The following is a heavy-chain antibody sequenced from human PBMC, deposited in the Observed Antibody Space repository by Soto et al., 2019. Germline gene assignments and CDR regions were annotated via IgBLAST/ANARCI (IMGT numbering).Heavy chain of an antibody. CDR2: VSPKSGNT. CDR1: GYNFFDYG. D-gene: IGHD1-1*01. CDR3: ARGRTVSSIGPLLV. V-gene: IGHV1-18*01. J-gene: IGHJ1*01. Sequence: QIQLVQSGAEVKKPGASVKVSCKASGYNFFDYGVSWVRQAPGQGLGWMAWVSPKSGNTDDARKVQSRVTMTTDPATRTAYMDLRGRISDDTAFYYCARGRTVSSIGPLLVWGQVTLVSVSS.